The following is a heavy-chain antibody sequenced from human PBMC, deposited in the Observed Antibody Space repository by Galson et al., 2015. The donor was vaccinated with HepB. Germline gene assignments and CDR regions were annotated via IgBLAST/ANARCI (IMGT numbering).Heavy chain of an antibody. CDR3: ARGREDPLLPTSVFDS. D-gene: IGHD2-2*01. CDR2: INTNTGNP. J-gene: IGHJ4*02. V-gene: IGHV7-4-1*02. Sequence: SCKASGYSFNTYPMNWVRQAPGHGLEWLGWINTNTGNPTYAQGFTGRFAFSLYTSVSTAYLQISSLKAADSAIYYCARGREDPLLPTSVFDSWGQGTLVTVSS. CDR1: GYSFNTYP.